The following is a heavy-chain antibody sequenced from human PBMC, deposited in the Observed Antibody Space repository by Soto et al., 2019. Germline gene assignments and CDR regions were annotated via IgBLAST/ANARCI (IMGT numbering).Heavy chain of an antibody. CDR3: ARAISGYVT. V-gene: IGHV1-3*04. D-gene: IGHD5-12*01. CDR2: INTGNGDT. J-gene: IGHJ4*02. Sequence: QVQLVQSGAEMKKRGASVKVSCKTSGINYNTYAIHWVRQAPGQGLEWMGWINTGNGDTRYSQNFQGRVTLTRDTSASTVYMDLDSLKSEDTGLYFCARAISGYVTWGQGTLVTVSS. CDR1: GINYNTYA.